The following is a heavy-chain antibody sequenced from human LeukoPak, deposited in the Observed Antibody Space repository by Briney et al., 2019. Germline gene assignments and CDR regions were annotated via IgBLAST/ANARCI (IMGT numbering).Heavy chain of an antibody. Sequence: GGSLRLSCAASGFTFSSYAMSWVRQAPGKGLEWVSGISGSGGSTNYADSVKGRFTISRDNSKNTLYLQMNSLRAEDTAVYYCAKEAGYYYDSSGYYGPGFDYWGQGTLVTVSS. V-gene: IGHV3-23*01. D-gene: IGHD3-22*01. CDR2: ISGSGGST. CDR3: AKEAGYYYDSSGYYGPGFDY. CDR1: GFTFSSYA. J-gene: IGHJ4*02.